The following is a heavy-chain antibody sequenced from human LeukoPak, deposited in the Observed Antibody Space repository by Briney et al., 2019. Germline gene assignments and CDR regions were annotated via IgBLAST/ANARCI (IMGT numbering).Heavy chain of an antibody. CDR3: ARQAATMGRFYFDY. V-gene: IGHV3-7*03. CDR1: GFIFSNYW. J-gene: IGHJ4*02. CDR2: IKQDGSEK. Sequence: GGSLRLSCAASGFIFSNYWMSWVRQAPGKGLEWVANIKQDGSEKYYVDSVKGRFTISRDNAKNSLYLQMNSLRAEDTAVYYCARQAATMGRFYFDYWGQGTLVTVSS. D-gene: IGHD5-24*01.